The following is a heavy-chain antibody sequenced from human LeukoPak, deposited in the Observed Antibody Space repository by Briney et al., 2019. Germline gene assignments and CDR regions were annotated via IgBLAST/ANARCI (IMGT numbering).Heavy chain of an antibody. V-gene: IGHV3-23*01. D-gene: IGHD3-3*01. J-gene: IGHJ4*02. Sequence: GGSLRLSCAASGFTFSSYAMSWVRQAPGKGLEWVSAISGSGGSTYYADSVKGRFTISRDNSKNTLYLQMNSLRAEDTAVYYCAKPFYYDFWSGTPFDYWGQGTLVTVSS. CDR3: AKPFYYDFWSGTPFDY. CDR1: GFTFSSYA. CDR2: ISGSGGST.